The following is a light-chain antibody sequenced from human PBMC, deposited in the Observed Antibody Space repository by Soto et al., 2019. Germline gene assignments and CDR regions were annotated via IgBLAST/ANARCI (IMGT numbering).Light chain of an antibody. CDR2: EGR. J-gene: IGLJ2*01. Sequence: QSALTQPASVSGSPGQSITISCTGTSSDIGSYNLVSWYQQHPGKAPKLMIYEGRKRPSGVSNRFSGSKSGNTASLTISGLQTEDEAYYYCCSYAGDVTVLFGGGTKLTVL. CDR3: CSYAGDVTVL. CDR1: SSDIGSYNL. V-gene: IGLV2-23*01.